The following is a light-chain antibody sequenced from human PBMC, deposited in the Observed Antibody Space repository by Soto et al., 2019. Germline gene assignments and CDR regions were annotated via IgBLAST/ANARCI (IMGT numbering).Light chain of an antibody. CDR2: RND. CDR3: SVWDNSLNGVA. Sequence: QSVLTQTPSASGTPGQSVTISCSGSNSNMGRNYVYWYQQVPGTAPKLLMYRNDVRPSGVPDRFTGSKSGTYASLAISGLRSEDEEDYYCSVWDNSLNGVAFGGGTKVTVL. CDR1: NSNMGRNY. V-gene: IGLV1-47*02. J-gene: IGLJ2*01.